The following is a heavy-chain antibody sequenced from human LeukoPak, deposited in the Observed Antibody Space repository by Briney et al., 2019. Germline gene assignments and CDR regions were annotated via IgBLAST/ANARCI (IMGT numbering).Heavy chain of an antibody. CDR2: ISSSSSCI. CDR3: ARDSSSSTRG. CDR1: GFTFSSYS. J-gene: IGHJ4*02. Sequence: GGSLRLSCAASGFTFSSYSMNWVRQAPGKGLEWVSSISSSSSCIYYADSVKGRFTISRDNAKNSLYLQMNSLRAEDTAVYYCARDSSSSTRGWGQGTLVTVSS. D-gene: IGHD6-13*01. V-gene: IGHV3-21*01.